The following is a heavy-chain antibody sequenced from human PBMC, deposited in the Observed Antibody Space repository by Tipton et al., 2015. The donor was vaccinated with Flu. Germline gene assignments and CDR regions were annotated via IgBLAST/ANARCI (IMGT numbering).Heavy chain of an antibody. CDR3: ARLSSNWYHQLDN. V-gene: IGHV4-4*07. D-gene: IGHD6-13*01. CDR2: IYTSGST. J-gene: IGHJ4*02. Sequence: LRLSCTVSGGSISCYYWSWIRQPAGKGLEWIGRIYTSGSTSYNPSLKSRVTISVDTSKNQFSLKLSSVTAADTAVYYCARLSSNWYHQLDNWGQGTLVTVSS. CDR1: GGSISCYY.